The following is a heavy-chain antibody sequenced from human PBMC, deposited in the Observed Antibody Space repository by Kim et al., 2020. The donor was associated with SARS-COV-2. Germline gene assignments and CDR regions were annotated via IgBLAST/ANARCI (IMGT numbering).Heavy chain of an antibody. CDR3: TRDRTRRYYYGSGGDQDDY. V-gene: IGHV3-49*04. Sequence: GGSLRLSCTASGFTFGDYAMSWVRQAPGKGLEWVGFIRSKAYGGTTEYAASVKGRFTISRDDSKSIAYLQMNSLKTEDTAVYYCTRDRTRRYYYGSGGDQDDYWGQGTLVTVSS. CDR2: IRSKAYGGTT. J-gene: IGHJ4*02. CDR1: GFTFGDYA. D-gene: IGHD3-10*01.